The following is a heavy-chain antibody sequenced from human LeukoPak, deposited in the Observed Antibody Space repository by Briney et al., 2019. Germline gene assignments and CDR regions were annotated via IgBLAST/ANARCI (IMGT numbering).Heavy chain of an antibody. J-gene: IGHJ4*02. CDR2: LYSGGSA. CDR1: GFTISSNY. Sequence: GGSLRLSCAASGFTISSNYMSWVRQAPGKGLEWVSVLYSGGSAYYADSVRGRFTISRDNTKNTLYLQMSSLRAEDTAVYYCARSSDGDYYYYFDYWGQGTLVTVSS. D-gene: IGHD4-17*01. V-gene: IGHV3-53*01. CDR3: ARSSDGDYYYYFDY.